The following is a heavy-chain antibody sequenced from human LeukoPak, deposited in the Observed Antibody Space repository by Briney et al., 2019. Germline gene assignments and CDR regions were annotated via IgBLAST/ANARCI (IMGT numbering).Heavy chain of an antibody. CDR2: INSNGYST. D-gene: IGHD4-17*01. Sequence: GGSLRLSCSASGFAFSAYAMHWVRQAPGKGLEYIAAINSNGYSTYYIDSVRGRFTLSRDNSKNTVYLQMSSLRAGDTAVYYCVKEILVTTSPFVYWGQGTLVTVSS. CDR3: VKEILVTTSPFVY. V-gene: IGHV3-64D*06. CDR1: GFAFSAYA. J-gene: IGHJ4*02.